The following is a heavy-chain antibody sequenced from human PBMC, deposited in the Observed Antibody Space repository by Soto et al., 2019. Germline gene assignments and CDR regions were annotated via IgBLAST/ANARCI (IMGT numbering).Heavy chain of an antibody. V-gene: IGHV3-23*01. CDR1: GFTFSSYA. Sequence: GGSLRLSCAASGFTFSSYAMSWVRQTPGKGLEWVSTLSGSGGTTYYADSVKGQFTISRDNSKNTLYLQMNSLRAEDTALYYCARDPPDDDRGHYAFDIWGQGTMVTVSS. CDR3: ARDPPDDDRGHYAFDI. J-gene: IGHJ3*02. D-gene: IGHD3-9*01. CDR2: LSGSGGTT.